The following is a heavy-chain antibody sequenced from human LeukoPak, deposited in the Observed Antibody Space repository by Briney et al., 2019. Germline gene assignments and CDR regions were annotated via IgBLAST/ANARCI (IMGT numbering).Heavy chain of an antibody. V-gene: IGHV3-23*01. Sequence: GGSLRLSCAASGFTFSNYAMTWVRQAPGKGLEWVSATSGGGDNTYYPDSMNGRFTISRDNSKNTLYLQMSGLRAEDTAVYYCAKEAYGNGYAASWGQGTLVTVSS. CDR1: GFTFSNYA. CDR2: TSGGGDNT. D-gene: IGHD5-12*01. J-gene: IGHJ4*02. CDR3: AKEAYGNGYAAS.